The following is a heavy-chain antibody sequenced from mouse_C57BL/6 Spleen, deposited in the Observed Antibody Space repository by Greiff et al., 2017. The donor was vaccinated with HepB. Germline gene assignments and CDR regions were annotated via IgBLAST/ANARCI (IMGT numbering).Heavy chain of an antibody. D-gene: IGHD2-5*01. CDR2: ISSGSSTI. Sequence: VQLKESGGGLVKPGGSLKLSCAASGFTFSDYGMHWVRQAPEKGLEWVAYISSGSSTIYYADTVKGRFTISRDNAKNTRFLQMTSLRSEDTAMYYCARSGTYYSTPFDYWGQGTTLTVSS. CDR1: GFTFSDYG. J-gene: IGHJ2*01. V-gene: IGHV5-17*01. CDR3: ARSGTYYSTPFDY.